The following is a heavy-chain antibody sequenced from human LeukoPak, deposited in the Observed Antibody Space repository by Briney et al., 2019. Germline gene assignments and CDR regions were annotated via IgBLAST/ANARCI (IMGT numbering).Heavy chain of an antibody. CDR2: INSDGSST. D-gene: IGHD6-19*01. CDR1: GFTFSSYW. Sequence: PGGSLRLSCAASGFTFSSYWMHWVRHAPGKGLVWVSRINSDGSSTIYADSVKGRFTISRDNAKNTLYLQMNSLRAEDTAVYYCARVPRSSGRSFDYWGQGTLVTVSS. J-gene: IGHJ4*02. V-gene: IGHV3-74*01. CDR3: ARVPRSSGRSFDY.